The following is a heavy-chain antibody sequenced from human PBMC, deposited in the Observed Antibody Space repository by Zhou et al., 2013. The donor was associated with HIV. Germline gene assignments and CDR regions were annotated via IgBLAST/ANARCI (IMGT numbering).Heavy chain of an antibody. Sequence: QVQLQESGPGLVKPSQTPVPHLHCLWWLHQQWWLLLELDPAARREGTGVDWTYLYQWEHQRQPLLKSRVTISVDTSKNQFSLKLSSVTAADTAVYYCARRSVVAALDYWGQGTLVTVSS. V-gene: IGHV4-61*09. J-gene: IGHJ4*02. CDR1: WLHQQWWLL. CDR2: LYQWEH. D-gene: IGHD2-15*01. CDR3: ARRSVVAALDY.